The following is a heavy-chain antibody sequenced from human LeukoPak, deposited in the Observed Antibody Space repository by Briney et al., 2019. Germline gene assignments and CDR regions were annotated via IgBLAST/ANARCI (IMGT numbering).Heavy chain of an antibody. D-gene: IGHD1-26*01. CDR2: INSVGSST. V-gene: IGHV3-74*01. CDR1: GFTFSNYW. CDR3: ARVSSGSYFGYYYYYMDV. Sequence: GGSLRLSCAASGFTFSNYWMHWVRQAPGKGLVWVSRINSVGSSTSYADSVKGRLTISRDNARNTLYLQMNSLRAEDTAVYYCARVSSGSYFGYYYYYMDVWGKGTTVTVSS. J-gene: IGHJ6*03.